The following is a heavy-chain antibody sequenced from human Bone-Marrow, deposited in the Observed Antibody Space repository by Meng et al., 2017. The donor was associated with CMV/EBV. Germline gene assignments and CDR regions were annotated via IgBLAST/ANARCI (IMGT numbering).Heavy chain of an antibody. Sequence: GSLRLSCTVSGGSISSSSYYWGWIRQPPGKGLEWIGSIYYSGSTYYNPSLKSRVTISVDTSKNQFSLKLSSVTAADTAVYYCARTPEYCSSTSCYMDYWGQGTLVTVSS. CDR1: GGSISSSSYY. V-gene: IGHV4-39*07. CDR2: IYYSGST. D-gene: IGHD2-2*02. CDR3: ARTPEYCSSTSCYMDY. J-gene: IGHJ4*02.